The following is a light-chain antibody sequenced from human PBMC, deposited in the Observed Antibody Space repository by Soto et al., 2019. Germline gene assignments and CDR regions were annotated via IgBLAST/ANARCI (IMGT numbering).Light chain of an antibody. CDR1: QSVSSSY. CDR3: HQYGSSPYT. CDR2: GAS. Sequence: EIVLTQSPGTLSLSPGERATLSCRASQSVSSSYLAWYQQKPGQAPRLLIYGASSRATGIPDRFSGSGSGTDFTLTISSLEAEDFAVYYCHQYGSSPYTFGQGTKLEIK. J-gene: IGKJ2*01. V-gene: IGKV3-20*01.